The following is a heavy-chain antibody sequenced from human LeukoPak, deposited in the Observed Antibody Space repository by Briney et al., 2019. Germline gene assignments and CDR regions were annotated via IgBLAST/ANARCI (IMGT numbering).Heavy chain of an antibody. CDR3: ARRGGYCSGGSCYGFDY. CDR2: INHSGST. J-gene: IGHJ4*02. V-gene: IGHV4-34*01. CDR1: GGSFSGYY. D-gene: IGHD2-15*01. Sequence: PSETLSLTCAVYGGSFSGYYWSWIRQPSGKGLEWIGEINHSGSTNYNPSLKSRVTISVDTSKNQFSLKLSSVTAADTAVYYCARRGGYCSGGSCYGFDYWGQGTLVTVSS.